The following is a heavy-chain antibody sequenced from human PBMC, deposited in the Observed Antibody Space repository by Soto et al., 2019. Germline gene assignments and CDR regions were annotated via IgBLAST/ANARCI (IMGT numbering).Heavy chain of an antibody. J-gene: IGHJ3*02. D-gene: IGHD1-1*01. Sequence: EVQLVESGGGLVQPGGSLRLSCAASGFTFSGSDMNWVRHTRGKGLEWVSGIGTGGDTYYADSVRGRFTISREDAKGSLYLQMNSLRVKDTAVYYCVRETGFTTTSDAFNIWGQGTMVTVSS. CDR1: GFTFSGSD. V-gene: IGHV3-13*01. CDR3: VRETGFTTTSDAFNI. CDR2: IGTGGDT.